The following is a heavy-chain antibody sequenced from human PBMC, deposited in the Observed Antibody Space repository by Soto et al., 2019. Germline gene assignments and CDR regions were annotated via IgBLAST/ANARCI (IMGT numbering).Heavy chain of an antibody. D-gene: IGHD4-17*01. V-gene: IGHV3-53*01. J-gene: IGHJ6*02. CDR2: INSYGST. Sequence: EVQLVESGGGLIQPGGSLRLSCAASGFTVRSHYMTWVRQAPGKGLEWVSIINSYGSTYYADSVKGRFTIYKDTSKIYLQMNTLRSEDTAVYYCATRTGPYYYSMNVWGQVTTVTVSS. CDR3: ATRTGPYYYSMNV. CDR1: GFTVRSHY.